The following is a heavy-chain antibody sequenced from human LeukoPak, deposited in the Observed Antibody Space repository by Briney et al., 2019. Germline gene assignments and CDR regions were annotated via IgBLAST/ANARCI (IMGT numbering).Heavy chain of an antibody. D-gene: IGHD1-26*01. Sequence: GASLNLSCKASGYTFTSYGISWVRQAPGQGLEWMGWISAYNSNTNYAQKLQGRVTMTTDTSTSTAYMELRSLRSDDTAVYYCAREIGLGIQNPWGQGTLVTVSS. CDR2: ISAYNSNT. CDR1: GYTFTSYG. J-gene: IGHJ5*02. V-gene: IGHV1-18*01. CDR3: AREIGLGIQNP.